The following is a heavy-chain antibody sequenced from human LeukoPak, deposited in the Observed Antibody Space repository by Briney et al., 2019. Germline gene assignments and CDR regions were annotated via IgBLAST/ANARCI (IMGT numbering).Heavy chain of an antibody. CDR3: ARGYGDYSYYFDY. CDR2: ISSSSSTI. D-gene: IGHD4-17*01. V-gene: IGHV3-48*01. J-gene: IGHJ4*02. CDR1: GFTFSSYS. Sequence: GGSLRLSCAASGFTFSSYSMNWVRQAPGKGLEWVSYISSSSSTIYYADSVKGRFTISRDNAKNSLYLQMNSLRAEDTAVYYCARGYGDYSYYFDYWGQGTLVTVSS.